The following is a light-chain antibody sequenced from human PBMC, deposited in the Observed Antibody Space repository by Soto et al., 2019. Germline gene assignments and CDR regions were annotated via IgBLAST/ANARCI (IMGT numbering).Light chain of an antibody. CDR3: SSYAGSKTL. Sequence: QSALTQPPSASGSPGQSVTISCTGTSSDVGGYNYVSWYQQHPGKAPKLMIYEVSKRPSGVPDRFSGSKSGNRASLTVSGLQAEDGAGYYCSSYAGSKTLFGGGTKLTVL. V-gene: IGLV2-8*01. CDR1: SSDVGGYNY. J-gene: IGLJ2*01. CDR2: EVS.